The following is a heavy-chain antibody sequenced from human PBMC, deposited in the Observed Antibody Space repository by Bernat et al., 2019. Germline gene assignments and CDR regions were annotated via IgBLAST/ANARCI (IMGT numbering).Heavy chain of an antibody. J-gene: IGHJ4*02. CDR3: TRGRITIFGVVKGNDY. CDR2: IRRKAYGGTT. V-gene: IGHV3-49*05. D-gene: IGHD3-3*01. Sequence: EVQLVESGGGLVKPGRSLRLSCTASGFTFGDYAMSWFRQAPGKGLEWVGFIRRKAYGGTTEYAATVKGRFTISRDDSKSIAYLQMNSLKTEDTAVYYCTRGRITIFGVVKGNDYWGQGTLVTVSS. CDR1: GFTFGDYA.